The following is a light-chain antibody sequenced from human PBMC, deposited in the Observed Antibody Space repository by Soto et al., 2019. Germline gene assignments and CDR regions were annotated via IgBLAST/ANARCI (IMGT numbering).Light chain of an antibody. CDR3: QQYGSSPPLWT. J-gene: IGKJ1*01. CDR1: QSVSSY. V-gene: IGKV3-20*01. Sequence: MTQSPATLSLSPGERATLSCRASQSVSSYLAWYQQKPGQAPRLLIYGASTRATGIPARFSGSGSGTDFTLTISRLEPEDFAVYYCQQYGSSPPLWTFGQGTKVDI. CDR2: GAS.